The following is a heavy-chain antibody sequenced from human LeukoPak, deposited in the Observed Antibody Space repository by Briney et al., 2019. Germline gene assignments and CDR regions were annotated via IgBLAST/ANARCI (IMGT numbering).Heavy chain of an antibody. J-gene: IGHJ6*04. CDR2: ISGSGGST. CDR3: SKAAGGLSYYYGMDV. CDR1: GFTFTSYA. D-gene: IGHD3-10*01. V-gene: IGHV3-23*01. Sequence: GGSLRLSCAASGFTFTSYAMSWVRQAPGKGLEWVSGISGSGGSTDYADSVKGRFTISRDNSKNTVYLQMNSLRAGDTAVYYCSKAAGGLSYYYGMDVWGKGTTVTVSS.